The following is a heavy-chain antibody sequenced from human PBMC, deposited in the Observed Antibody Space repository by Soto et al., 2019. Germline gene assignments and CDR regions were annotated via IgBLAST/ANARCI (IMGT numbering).Heavy chain of an antibody. CDR2: INAGNGNT. V-gene: IGHV1-3*01. D-gene: IGHD4-17*01. Sequence: ASVKVSCKASGYTFTSYAMHWVRQAPGQRLEWMGWINAGNGNTKYSQKFQGRVTITGDTSASTAYMELSSLRSEDTAVYYCARDRAMDYGRVLMDVWGQGTTVTVS. CDR3: ARDRAMDYGRVLMDV. CDR1: GYTFTSYA. J-gene: IGHJ6*02.